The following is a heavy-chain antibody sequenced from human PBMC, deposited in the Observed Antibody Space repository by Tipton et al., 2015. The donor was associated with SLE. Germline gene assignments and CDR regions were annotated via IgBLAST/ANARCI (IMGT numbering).Heavy chain of an antibody. V-gene: IGHV4-4*02. CDR2: IYHSGST. CDR1: GGSISRNNW. CDR3: QYSSSPRGAYYYYMDV. Sequence: TLSLTCAVFGGSISRNNWWSWVRQPPGKGLEWIGEIYHSGSTNYNPSLKSRVTISVDTSKNQFSLKLSSVTAADTAGYYCQYSSSPRGAYYYYMDVWGKGTTVTVSS. J-gene: IGHJ6*03. D-gene: IGHD6-13*01.